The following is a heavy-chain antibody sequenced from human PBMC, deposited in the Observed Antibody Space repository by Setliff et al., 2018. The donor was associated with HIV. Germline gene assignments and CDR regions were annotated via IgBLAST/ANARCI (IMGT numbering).Heavy chain of an antibody. CDR2: INPDGRQR. V-gene: IGHV3-7*01. CDR3: ARDTAYSFDY. Sequence: GGSLRLSCAVSGFTFTTYWMTWVRQAPGKGLEWVANINPDGRQRNYADSVKGRFTISRDNADNSLYLQVNSLRAEDTAVYYCARDTAYSFDYWGQGTQVTVSS. D-gene: IGHD5-18*01. J-gene: IGHJ4*02. CDR1: GFTFTTYW.